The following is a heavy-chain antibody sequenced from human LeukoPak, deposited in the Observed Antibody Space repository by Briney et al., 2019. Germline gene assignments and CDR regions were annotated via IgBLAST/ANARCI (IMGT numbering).Heavy chain of an antibody. D-gene: IGHD5-18*01. CDR3: AKELPVDTAMVTAGTHPFDY. V-gene: IGHV3-23*01. CDR1: GFTFSSDA. CDR2: ISGSGGST. Sequence: GGSLRLSCAASGFTFSSDAMSWVRQAPGKRLEWVSAISGSGGSTYYADSVKGRFTISRDNSKNTLYLQMNSLRAEDTAVYYCAKELPVDTAMVTAGTHPFDYWGQGTLVTVSS. J-gene: IGHJ4*02.